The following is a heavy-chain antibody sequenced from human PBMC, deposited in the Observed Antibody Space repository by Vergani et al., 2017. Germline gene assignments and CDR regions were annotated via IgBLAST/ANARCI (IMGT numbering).Heavy chain of an antibody. CDR2: IWYDGSNK. CDR3: AGDLIAVAALDY. J-gene: IGHJ4*02. D-gene: IGHD6-19*01. Sequence: QVQLVESGGGVVQPGRSLRLSCAASGFTFSSYGMHWVRQAPGKGLEWVAVIWYDGSNKYYADSVKGRFTISRDNSKNTLYLQMNSLRAEDTAVYYCAGDLIAVAALDYWGQGTLVTVSS. V-gene: IGHV3-33*01. CDR1: GFTFSSYG.